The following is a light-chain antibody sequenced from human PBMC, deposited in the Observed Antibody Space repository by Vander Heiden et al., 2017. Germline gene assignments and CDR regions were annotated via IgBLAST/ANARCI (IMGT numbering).Light chain of an antibody. Sequence: DVQMTQSPSSLSAAVGDRVTITCRASQSISSYLNGYQQKPGKDPKLLIYAASSLQSGVPSRFSGSGSGTDCTLTISSLQPEDFATYYCQHRKFGQGTKVEIK. CDR3: QHRK. J-gene: IGKJ1*01. CDR2: AAS. CDR1: QSISSY. V-gene: IGKV1-39*01.